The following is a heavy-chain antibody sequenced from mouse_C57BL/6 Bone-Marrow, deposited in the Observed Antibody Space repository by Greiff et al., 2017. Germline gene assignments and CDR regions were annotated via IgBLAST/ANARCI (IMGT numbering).Heavy chain of an antibody. CDR3: TKGIGGYFDV. CDR2: IDPETGGT. Sequence: QVQLQQSGAELVRPGASVTLSCKASGYTFTDYEMHWVKQTPVHGLEWIGAIDPETGGTAYNQKFKGKAILTADNSSSTAYMELRSLTSEDSAVYYCTKGIGGYFDVWGTGTTVTVSS. CDR1: GYTFTDYE. V-gene: IGHV1-15*01. J-gene: IGHJ1*03.